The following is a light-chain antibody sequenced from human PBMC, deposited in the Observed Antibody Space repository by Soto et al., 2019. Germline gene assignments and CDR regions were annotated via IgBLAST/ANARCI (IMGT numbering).Light chain of an antibody. Sequence: EVVMTQSPATLSVSPGERATLSCRASESVSRNLAWYQQKPGQAHRLLIYDASTRATGIPDRVSGGGSGPEFTLYICSLQSEDFGVYYCQQYNSLPPITFSQRARLEI. CDR3: QQYNSLPPIT. CDR2: DAS. V-gene: IGKV3-15*01. J-gene: IGKJ5*01. CDR1: ESVSRN.